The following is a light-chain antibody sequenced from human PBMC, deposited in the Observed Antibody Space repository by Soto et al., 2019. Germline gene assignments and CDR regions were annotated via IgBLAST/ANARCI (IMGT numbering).Light chain of an antibody. V-gene: IGKV3-20*01. CDR1: QSLGSNS. CDR2: DVS. Sequence: ETVLTQSPGTLSLSPGETATLSCRASQSLGSNSLVWYQQKPGQPPRLLISDVSNRATDIPDRFSGSGSGTDFTLTITRLESEDFAVYSCQQYGNSPITFGQGTRLEIK. CDR3: QQYGNSPIT. J-gene: IGKJ5*01.